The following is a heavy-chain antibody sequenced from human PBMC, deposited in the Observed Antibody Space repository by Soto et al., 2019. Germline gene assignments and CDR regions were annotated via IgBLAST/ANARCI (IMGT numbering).Heavy chain of an antibody. CDR2: FYPTGKT. CDR3: ARCGLDYGMDV. V-gene: IGHV4-4*07. CDR1: GGSISSYY. J-gene: IGHJ6*02. D-gene: IGHD3-16*01. Sequence: PSETLCLTCTVSGGSISSYYWCWTRQPAGKGLEWIGRFYPTGKTNYNPSLQSRLTMSADTSRNQFSLNLTSVTAADTAVYYCARCGLDYGMDVWGQGTTVTVSS.